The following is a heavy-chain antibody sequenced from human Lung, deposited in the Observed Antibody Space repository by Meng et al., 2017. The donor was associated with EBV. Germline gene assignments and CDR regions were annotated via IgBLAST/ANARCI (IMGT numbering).Heavy chain of an antibody. V-gene: IGHV3-30*18. D-gene: IGHD3-10*01. CDR2: ISYDGTVL. CDR1: GFIFRTYA. Sequence: QERLVESGGGVVQPGRSLSLSCAASGFIFRTYAMHWVRQAPGKGLEWVTSISYDGTVLEYSDSVRGRFTVSRDNSKNMVHLDLNGLRSEDTAVYYCAKVRVRGVSYFDSWGQGTLVTVSS. CDR3: AKVRVRGVSYFDS. J-gene: IGHJ4*02.